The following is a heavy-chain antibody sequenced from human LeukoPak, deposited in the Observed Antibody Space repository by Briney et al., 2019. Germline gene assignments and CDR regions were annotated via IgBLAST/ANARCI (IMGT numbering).Heavy chain of an antibody. CDR3: VPVEFDP. J-gene: IGHJ5*02. V-gene: IGHV3-9*01. CDR1: GFTVSSNY. CDR2: ISWNSGSI. Sequence: GGSLRLSCAASGFTVSSNYMSWVRQAPGKGLEWVSGISWNSGSIGYADSVKGRFTISRDNAKNSLYLQMNSLRAEDTALYYCVPVEFDPWGQGTLVTVSS.